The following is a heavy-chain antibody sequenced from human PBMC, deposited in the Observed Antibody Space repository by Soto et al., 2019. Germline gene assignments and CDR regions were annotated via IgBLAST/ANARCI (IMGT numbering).Heavy chain of an antibody. D-gene: IGHD3-10*01. Sequence: SETLSLTCAVSGGSISSGGYSWSWIRQPPGKGLEWIGYIYHSGSTYYNPSLKSRVTISVDRSKNQFSLKLSSVTAADTAVYYCARARNGVDYWGQGTLVTVSS. CDR3: ARARNGVDY. CDR2: IYHSGST. V-gene: IGHV4-30-2*01. CDR1: GGSISSGGYS. J-gene: IGHJ4*02.